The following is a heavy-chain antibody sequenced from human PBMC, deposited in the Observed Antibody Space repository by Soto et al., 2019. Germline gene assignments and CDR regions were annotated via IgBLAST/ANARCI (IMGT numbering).Heavy chain of an antibody. D-gene: IGHD3-22*01. CDR2: IKQDGSEK. J-gene: IGHJ6*03. Sequence: EVQLVESGGGLVQPGGSLRLSCAASGFTFSSYWMSWVRQAPGKGLEWVANIKQDGSEKYYVDSVKGRFTISRDNAKNSLYLQMNSLRAEDTAVYYCARSEKVVISPHYYYYYYMDVWGKGTTVTVSS. V-gene: IGHV3-7*01. CDR1: GFTFSSYW. CDR3: ARSEKVVISPHYYYYYYMDV.